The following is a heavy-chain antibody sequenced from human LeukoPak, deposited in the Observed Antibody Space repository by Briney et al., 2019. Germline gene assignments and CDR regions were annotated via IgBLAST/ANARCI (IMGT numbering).Heavy chain of an antibody. V-gene: IGHV1-69*05. CDR3: AREREAYYYYYMDV. CDR2: IIPIFGTA. J-gene: IGHJ6*03. CDR1: GGTFSSYA. Sequence: RASVKVSCKASGGTFSSYAISWVRQAPGQGLEWMGGIIPIFGTANYAQKFQGRVTITTDESTSTAYMELSSLRSEDTAVYYCAREREAYYYYYMDVWGKGTTVTVSS.